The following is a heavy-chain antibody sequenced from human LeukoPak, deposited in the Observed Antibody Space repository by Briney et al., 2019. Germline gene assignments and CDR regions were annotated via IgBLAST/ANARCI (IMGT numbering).Heavy chain of an antibody. CDR2: IYTSEST. D-gene: IGHD2-2*01. CDR3: ARVVPAAARIFDL. J-gene: IGHJ2*01. V-gene: IGHV4-61*02. Sequence: SQTLSLTCTVSGGSISSGSYYWSWIRQPAGKGVEWIGRIYTSESTNYNPSLKSRVTISVDTSKNQFSLKLSSVTAADTAVYYCARVVPAAARIFDLWGRGTLVTVSS. CDR1: GGSISSGSYY.